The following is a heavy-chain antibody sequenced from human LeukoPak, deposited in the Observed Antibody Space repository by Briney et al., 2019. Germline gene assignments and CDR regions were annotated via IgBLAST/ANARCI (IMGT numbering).Heavy chain of an antibody. CDR2: IRYDGSNK. Sequence: GGSLRLSCATSGFTFRSYGMHWVRQTPGKGLEWVAFIRYDGSNKYYADSVKGRFTISRDNSKNTLFLQMNSLRAEDTAVYYCAKGRGYSAYESFDYWGQGTLVTVSS. V-gene: IGHV3-30*02. D-gene: IGHD5-12*01. CDR1: GFTFRSYG. J-gene: IGHJ4*02. CDR3: AKGRGYSAYESFDY.